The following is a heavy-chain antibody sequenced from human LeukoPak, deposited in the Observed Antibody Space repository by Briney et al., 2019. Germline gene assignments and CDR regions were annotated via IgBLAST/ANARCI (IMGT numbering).Heavy chain of an antibody. D-gene: IGHD3-10*01. J-gene: IGHJ3*02. CDR1: GYTFSKHW. CDR3: ARHDLGDGADAFDI. V-gene: IGHV5-51*01. CDR2: IYPGDSDA. Sequence: PGESLKISCKGSGYTFSKHWIGWVRQMPGKGLEWMGIIYPGDSDARYSPSFEGQVTISADKSLNTVFLQWSSLKASDTAMYYCARHDLGDGADAFDIWGQGTMVTGSS.